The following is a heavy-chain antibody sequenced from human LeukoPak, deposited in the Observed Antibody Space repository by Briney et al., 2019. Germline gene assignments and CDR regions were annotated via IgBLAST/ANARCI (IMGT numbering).Heavy chain of an antibody. CDR3: VMPIFGVAYYFDY. Sequence: ASVKLSCKASGYTFTTNGISWVRQAPGQGLEWMGWISTYNGNTNYAQKLQGRVTMTTDTSASTAYMELRSLSSDDTAVYYCVMPIFGVAYYFDYWGQGTLVTVSS. V-gene: IGHV1-18*01. D-gene: IGHD3-3*01. CDR2: ISTYNGNT. CDR1: GYTFTTNG. J-gene: IGHJ4*02.